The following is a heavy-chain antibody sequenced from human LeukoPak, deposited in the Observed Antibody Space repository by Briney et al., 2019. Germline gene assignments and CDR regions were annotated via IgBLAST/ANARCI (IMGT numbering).Heavy chain of an antibody. CDR2: ISWNSGSI. V-gene: IGHV3-9*01. J-gene: IGHJ4*02. CDR1: GFTFDDYA. CDR3: ARLGGSGSYLGKIDY. Sequence: GGSLRLSCAASGFTFDDYAMHWVRQAPGKGLEWVSGISWNSGSIGYADSVKGRFTISRDNAKNSLYLQMNSLRAEDTALYHCARLGGSGSYLGKIDYWGQGTLVTVS. D-gene: IGHD3-10*01.